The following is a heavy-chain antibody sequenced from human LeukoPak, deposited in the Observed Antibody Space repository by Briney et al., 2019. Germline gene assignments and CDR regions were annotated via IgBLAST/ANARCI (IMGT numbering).Heavy chain of an antibody. CDR2: INPNSGGT. CDR1: GYTFTGYY. Sequence: ASVKVSCKASGYTFTGYYMHWVRQAPGQGLEWMGWINPNSGGTNYAQKFQGRVTMTGDTSISTAYMELSRLRSDDTAVYYCARANIVVVPAATGRGSNWFDPWGQGTLVTVSS. CDR3: ARANIVVVPAATGRGSNWFDP. J-gene: IGHJ5*02. V-gene: IGHV1-2*02. D-gene: IGHD2-2*01.